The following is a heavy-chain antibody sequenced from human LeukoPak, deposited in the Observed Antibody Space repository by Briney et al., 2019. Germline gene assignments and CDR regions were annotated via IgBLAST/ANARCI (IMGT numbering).Heavy chain of an antibody. J-gene: IGHJ3*02. V-gene: IGHV4-30-2*01. CDR3: ARGRDVFDI. CDR2: IYHSGST. CDR1: GGSISSGGYS. Sequence: MPSQTLSLTCAVSGGSISSGGYSWSWIRQPPGKGLEWIGYIYHSGSTNSNPSLKSRVTISVDTSKSRVSLKLSSVTAADTAVYYCARGRDVFDIWGQGTMVTVSS.